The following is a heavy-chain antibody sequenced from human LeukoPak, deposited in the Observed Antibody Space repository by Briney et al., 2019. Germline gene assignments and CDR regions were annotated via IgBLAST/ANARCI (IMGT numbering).Heavy chain of an antibody. Sequence: PSGTLSLTCTVSGDSINSLDLWSWVRQPPGKGLEWIGEINHSGSTNYNPSLKSRVTISVDTSKNQFSLRLSSVTAADTAVYYCASPRGSSGWYGYWGQGTLVTVSS. CDR2: INHSGST. CDR1: GDSINSLDL. V-gene: IGHV4-4*02. J-gene: IGHJ4*02. CDR3: ASPRGSSGWYGY. D-gene: IGHD6-19*01.